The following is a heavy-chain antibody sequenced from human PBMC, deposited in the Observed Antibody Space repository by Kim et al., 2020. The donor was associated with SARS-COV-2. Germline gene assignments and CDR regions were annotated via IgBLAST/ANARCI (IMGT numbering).Heavy chain of an antibody. Sequence: ASVKVSCKASGYTFTTYAIHWVRQAPGQRLEWMGWINAGNGNTKYSQKFQGRVTVTRDTSASTAYMELSSLRSEDTAVYYCARGGYYNFAYEDVWGQGTTVTVSS. CDR2: INAGNGNT. V-gene: IGHV1-3*01. J-gene: IGHJ6*02. CDR1: GYTFTTYA. D-gene: IGHD1-1*01. CDR3: ARGGYYNFAYEDV.